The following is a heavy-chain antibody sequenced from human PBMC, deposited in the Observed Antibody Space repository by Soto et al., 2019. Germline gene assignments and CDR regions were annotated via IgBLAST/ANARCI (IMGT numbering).Heavy chain of an antibody. CDR1: GFTFSSYS. CDR3: ARPYYYDSSGYPPSYYGIDV. CDR2: ISISSSTI. V-gene: IGHV3-48*01. J-gene: IGHJ6*02. Sequence: EVQLVESGGGLVQPGGSLRLSCAASGFTFSSYSMNWVRQAPGKGLEWVSYISISSSTIYYADSVKGRFTSSGANAKNSLFLQMNRLRAEDTAFYYCARPYYYDSSGYPPSYYGIDVWGQGTTVIVSS. D-gene: IGHD3-22*01.